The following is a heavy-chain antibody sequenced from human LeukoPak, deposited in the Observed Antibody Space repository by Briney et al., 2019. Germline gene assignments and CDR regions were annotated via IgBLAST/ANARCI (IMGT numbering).Heavy chain of an antibody. D-gene: IGHD2-15*01. CDR3: ARDRPSLGYCSGGSCYSPAGMDV. CDR1: GFTFSSYG. J-gene: IGHJ6*02. V-gene: IGHV3-30*03. CDR2: ISYDGSNK. Sequence: GGSLRLSCAASGFTFSSYGMHWVRQAPGKGLEWVAVISYDGSNKYYADSVKGRFTISRDNSKNTLYLQMNSLRAEDTVVYYCARDRPSLGYCSGGSCYSPAGMDVWGQGTTVTVSS.